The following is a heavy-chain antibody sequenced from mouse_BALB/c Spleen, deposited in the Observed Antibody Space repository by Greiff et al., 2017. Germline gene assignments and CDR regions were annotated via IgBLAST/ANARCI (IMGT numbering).Heavy chain of an antibody. CDR1: GFNIKDYY. Sequence: VQLQQSGAELVRPGALVKLSCKASGFNIKDYYMHWVKQRPEQRLEWIGWIDPENGNTIYDPKFQGKASITADTSSNTAYLQLSSLTSEDTAVYYCARGSDYDYYAMDYWGQGTSVTVSS. D-gene: IGHD2-4*01. V-gene: IGHV14-1*02. J-gene: IGHJ4*01. CDR3: ARGSDYDYYAMDY. CDR2: IDPENGNT.